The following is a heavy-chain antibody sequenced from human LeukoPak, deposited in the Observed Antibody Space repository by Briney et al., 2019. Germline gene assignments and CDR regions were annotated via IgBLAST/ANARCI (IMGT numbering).Heavy chain of an antibody. J-gene: IGHJ3*01. D-gene: IGHD5-18*01. V-gene: IGHV4-59*08. CDR3: ARKIQLEGLGV. Sequence: KPSETLSLTCTVSGGSISSYYWSWIRQPPGKGLEWIGYIYYSGSTNYNPSLKSRVTISVDTSKNQFSLKLSSVTAADTAVYYCARKIQLEGLGVWGQGTMVTVSS. CDR1: GGSISSYY. CDR2: IYYSGST.